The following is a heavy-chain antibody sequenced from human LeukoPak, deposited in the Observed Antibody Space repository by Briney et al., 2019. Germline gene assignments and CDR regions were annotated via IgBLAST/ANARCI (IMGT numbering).Heavy chain of an antibody. J-gene: IGHJ1*01. CDR2: IYYSGST. CDR1: GGSISSSSYY. V-gene: IGHV4-39*01. D-gene: IGHD3-22*01. CDR3: ARGIPENYYDSRVRKFQH. Sequence: PSETLSLTCTVSGGSISSSSYYWGWIRQPPGKGLEWIGSIYYSGSTYYNPSLKSRVTISVDTSKNQFSLKLSSVTAADTAVYYCARGIPENYYDSRVRKFQHWGQGTLVTVSS.